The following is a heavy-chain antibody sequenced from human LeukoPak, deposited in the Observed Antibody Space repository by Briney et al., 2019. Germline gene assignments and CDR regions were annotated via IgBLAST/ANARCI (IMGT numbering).Heavy chain of an antibody. J-gene: IGHJ4*02. CDR1: GVSISTHY. Sequence: PSETLSLTCTVSGVSISTHYWSWIRQPPGKGLEWIGYMYYSGSTNYNPSLMSRVTISVDTSNNKFSLKLRSVTAADTAVYYCARLFSSGNPTARFDYWGQGTLVTVSS. V-gene: IGHV4-59*11. CDR2: MYYSGST. D-gene: IGHD3-3*01. CDR3: ARLFSSGNPTARFDY.